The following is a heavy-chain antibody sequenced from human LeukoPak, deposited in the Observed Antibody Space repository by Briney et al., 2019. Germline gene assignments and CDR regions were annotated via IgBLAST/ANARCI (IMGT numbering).Heavy chain of an antibody. Sequence: SQTLSLTCAVYGGSFSGYYWSWIRQPPGKGLEWIGEINHSGSTNYNPSLKSRVTISVDTSKNQFSLKLSSVTAADTAVYYCARGIAAAQPFDYWGQGTLVTVSS. CDR1: GGSFSGYY. V-gene: IGHV4-34*01. CDR3: ARGIAAAQPFDY. J-gene: IGHJ4*02. CDR2: INHSGST. D-gene: IGHD6-13*01.